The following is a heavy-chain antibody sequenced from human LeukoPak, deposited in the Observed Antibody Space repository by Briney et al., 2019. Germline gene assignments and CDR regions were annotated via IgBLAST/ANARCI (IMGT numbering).Heavy chain of an antibody. Sequence: GGSLRLSCAASGFTVSSNYMSWVRQAPGKGLEWVSVIYSGSSTYYADSVKGRFTISRDNSKNTLYLQMNSLRAEDTAVYYCALTTVTTLGNWFDPWGQGTLVTVSS. CDR2: IYSGSST. D-gene: IGHD4-17*01. CDR3: ALTTVTTLGNWFDP. V-gene: IGHV3-66*01. CDR1: GFTVSSNY. J-gene: IGHJ5*02.